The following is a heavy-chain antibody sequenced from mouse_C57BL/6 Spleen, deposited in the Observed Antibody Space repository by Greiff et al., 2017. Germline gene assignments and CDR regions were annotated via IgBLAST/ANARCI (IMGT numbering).Heavy chain of an antibody. CDR1: GFTFSDAW. CDR2: IRNKANNHAT. D-gene: IGHD2-1*01. Sequence: EVKLEESGGGLVQPGGSMKLSCAASGFTFSDAWMDWVRQSPEKGLEWVAEIRNKANNHATYYAESVKGRFTISRDDSKSSVYLQMNSLRAEDTGIYYCTRPGIYYGNYPFAYWGQGTLVTVSA. J-gene: IGHJ3*01. CDR3: TRPGIYYGNYPFAY. V-gene: IGHV6-6*01.